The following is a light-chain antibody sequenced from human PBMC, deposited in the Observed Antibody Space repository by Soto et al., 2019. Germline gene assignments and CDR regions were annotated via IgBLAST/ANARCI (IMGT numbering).Light chain of an antibody. CDR1: QSVSNSY. J-gene: IGKJ2*01. V-gene: IGKV3-20*01. CDR2: DAS. Sequence: EIVLTQSPGTLSLSPGERATLSCRASQSVSNSYLAWYQQKPGQAPRLLIFDASSRATGIPDRFSGSGSGTDFTLTISRLEPEDFAVYYCQQYGRSAYTFGQGTKLEI. CDR3: QQYGRSAYT.